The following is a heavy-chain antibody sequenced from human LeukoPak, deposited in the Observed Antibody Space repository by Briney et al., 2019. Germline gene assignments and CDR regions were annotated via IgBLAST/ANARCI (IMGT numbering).Heavy chain of an antibody. Sequence: SETLSLTCTVSGGSISSYYWSWIRQPAGKGLEWIGRIYTSGSTNYNPSLKSRVTMSVDTSKNQFSLKLSSVTAADTAVYYCARDRYDSSGYVYYFDYWGQGTLVTVSS. J-gene: IGHJ4*02. CDR1: GGSISSYY. V-gene: IGHV4-4*07. CDR2: IYTSGST. D-gene: IGHD3-22*01. CDR3: ARDRYDSSGYVYYFDY.